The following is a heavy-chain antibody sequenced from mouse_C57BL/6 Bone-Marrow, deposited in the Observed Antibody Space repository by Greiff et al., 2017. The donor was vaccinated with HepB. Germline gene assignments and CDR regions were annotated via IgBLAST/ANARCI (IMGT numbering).Heavy chain of an antibody. CDR3: AISNYDYDPYAMDY. V-gene: IGHV1-78*01. CDR2: IYPRDGST. D-gene: IGHD2-4*01. Sequence: QVQLQQSDAELVKPGASVKISCKVSGYTFTDHTIHWMKQRPEQGLEWIGYIYPRDGSTKYNEKFKGKATLTADKSSSTAYMQLNSLTSEYSAFYFGAISNYDYDPYAMDYWGQGTSVTVSS. J-gene: IGHJ4*01. CDR1: GYTFTDHT.